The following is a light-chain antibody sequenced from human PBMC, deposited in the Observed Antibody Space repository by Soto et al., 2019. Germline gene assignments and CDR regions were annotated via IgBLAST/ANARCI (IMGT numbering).Light chain of an antibody. V-gene: IGKV1-6*01. Sequence: AIQMTQSPSSLSASVGDRVTITCRAGQGIRYDVAWYQQKSGRAPKLLIYAASNLQSGVPSRFSGSGSGSDFTLIISSLQPEDFATYYCLQDYGYPRTFGQGTKVEI. CDR3: LQDYGYPRT. CDR2: AAS. J-gene: IGKJ1*01. CDR1: QGIRYD.